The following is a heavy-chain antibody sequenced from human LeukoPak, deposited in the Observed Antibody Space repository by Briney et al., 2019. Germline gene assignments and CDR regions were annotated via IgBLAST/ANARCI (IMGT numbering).Heavy chain of an antibody. V-gene: IGHV1-18*01. CDR2: ISAYNGNI. CDR3: ARAVYGDYVPTYTHFDY. D-gene: IGHD4-17*01. J-gene: IGHJ4*02. CDR1: GYTFTSYG. Sequence: GASVKVSCKASGYTFTSYGISWVRQAPGQGLEWMGWISAYNGNINYAQKLQGRVTMTTDTSTSTAYMELRSLRSDDTAVYYCARAVYGDYVPTYTHFDYWGQGTLVTVSS.